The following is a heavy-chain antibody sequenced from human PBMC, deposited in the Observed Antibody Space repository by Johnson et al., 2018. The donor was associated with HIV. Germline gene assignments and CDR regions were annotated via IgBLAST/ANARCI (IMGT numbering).Heavy chain of an antibody. CDR2: ISSNGGST. J-gene: IGHJ3*02. D-gene: IGHD3-16*01. V-gene: IGHV3-64*01. Sequence: VQLVESGGVLVQPGESLRLSCAASGFTFDDYGMSWVRQAPGKGLEYVSGISSNGGSTYYAHSVKGRFIISRDNSKNTLYLQMGSLRAEDMAVYYCAREESSPGGVAFDIWGQGTMVTVSS. CDR1: GFTFDDYG. CDR3: AREESSPGGVAFDI.